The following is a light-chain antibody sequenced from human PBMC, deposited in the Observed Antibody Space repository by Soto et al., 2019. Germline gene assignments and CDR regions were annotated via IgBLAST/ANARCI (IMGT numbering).Light chain of an antibody. CDR1: QSVTNSY. CDR2: DAS. V-gene: IGKV3-20*01. J-gene: IGKJ1*01. Sequence: EIVLTQSPGTLSLSPGERATLSCRASQSVTNSYLAWFQQKPGQAPRLLIYDASSRATGIPDRFSGSGSGTDFTLTISSLEPEDFAVYYCQQYGSPFWTFGQGTRVEIK. CDR3: QQYGSPFWT.